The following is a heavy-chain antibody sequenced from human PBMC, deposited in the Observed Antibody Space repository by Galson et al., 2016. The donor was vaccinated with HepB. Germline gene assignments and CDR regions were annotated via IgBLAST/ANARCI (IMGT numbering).Heavy chain of an antibody. J-gene: IGHJ6*02. V-gene: IGHV3-23*01. CDR1: RFTFSSYA. Sequence: SLRLSCAASRFTFSSYAMGWVRQAPGKGLEWVSVISGSGGSTYYADSVKGRFTISRDNSKNTLSLQMNSLRAEDTAVYCCGKEGTIFGVVPYGMDVWGQGTKVIVSS. D-gene: IGHD3-3*01. CDR3: GKEGTIFGVVPYGMDV. CDR2: ISGSGGST.